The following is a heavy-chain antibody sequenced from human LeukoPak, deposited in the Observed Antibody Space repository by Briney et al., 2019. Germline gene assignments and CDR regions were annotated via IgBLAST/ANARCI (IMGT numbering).Heavy chain of an antibody. Sequence: GGSLRLSCAASGFTVSSNYMSWVRQAPGKGLEWVSVSYGGGSPYYADSVKGEFTLSRDNSNNTLYLQMNSLRAEATAVYYCARSEFLGTWGQGTLVTVSS. V-gene: IGHV3-53*01. CDR1: GFTVSSNY. J-gene: IGHJ4*02. CDR2: SYGGGSP. CDR3: ARSEFLGT. D-gene: IGHD3-3*01.